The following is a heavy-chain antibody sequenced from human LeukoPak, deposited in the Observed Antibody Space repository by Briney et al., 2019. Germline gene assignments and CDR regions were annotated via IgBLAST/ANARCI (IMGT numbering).Heavy chain of an antibody. V-gene: IGHV1-69*05. J-gene: IGHJ1*01. D-gene: IGHD5-24*01. Sequence: ASVKVSCKASGGTFSSYAISWVRQAPEQGLEWMGRIIPIFGTANYAQKFQGRVTITTDESTSTAYMELSSLRSEDTAVYYCARDRGKMAPHAEYFQHWGQGTLVTVSS. CDR3: ARDRGKMAPHAEYFQH. CDR1: GGTFSSYA. CDR2: IIPIFGTA.